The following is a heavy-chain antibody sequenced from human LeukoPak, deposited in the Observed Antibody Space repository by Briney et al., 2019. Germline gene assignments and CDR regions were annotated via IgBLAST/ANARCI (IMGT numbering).Heavy chain of an antibody. D-gene: IGHD2-15*01. CDR1: GASIASSSYY. V-gene: IGHV4-39*07. CDR3: ARGGGYCSGGKCHTFDS. J-gene: IGHJ4*02. CDR2: IYDSD. Sequence: SETLSLTCTVSGASIASSSYYWSWIRQPPGKGLELIGNIYDSDLYNPSLKSRVTISVDTSMNQFSLRLSSATAADTAMYYCARGGGYCSGGKCHTFDSWGQGTLVTVSS.